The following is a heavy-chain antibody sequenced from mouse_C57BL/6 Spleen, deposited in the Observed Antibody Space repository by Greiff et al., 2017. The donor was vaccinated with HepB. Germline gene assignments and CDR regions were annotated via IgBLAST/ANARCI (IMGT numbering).Heavy chain of an antibody. J-gene: IGHJ2*01. CDR3: ARGRLRRFDN. CDR1: GYTFTSYW. Sequence: QVQLQQPGAELVKPGASVKLSCKASGYTFTSYWMQWVKQRPGQGLEWIGEIDPSDSYTNYNQKFKGKATLTVDTSSSTAYMQLSSLTSEDSAVYYGARGRLRRFDNWGQGTTRTVAS. D-gene: IGHD2-4*01. V-gene: IGHV1-50*01. CDR2: IDPSDSYT.